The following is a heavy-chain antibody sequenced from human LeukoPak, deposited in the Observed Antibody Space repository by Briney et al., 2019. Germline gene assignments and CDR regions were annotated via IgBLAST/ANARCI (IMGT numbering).Heavy chain of an antibody. D-gene: IGHD1-26*01. V-gene: IGHV1-24*01. Sequence: ASVKVSCKASGYTLTDYYMHWVRQAPGKGLEWMGGFDPEDGETIYAQKFQGRVTMTEDTSTDTAYMELSSLRSEDTAVYYCATGWWELPAGLPDYWGQGTLVTVSS. CDR2: FDPEDGET. CDR3: ATGWWELPAGLPDY. J-gene: IGHJ4*02. CDR1: GYTLTDYY.